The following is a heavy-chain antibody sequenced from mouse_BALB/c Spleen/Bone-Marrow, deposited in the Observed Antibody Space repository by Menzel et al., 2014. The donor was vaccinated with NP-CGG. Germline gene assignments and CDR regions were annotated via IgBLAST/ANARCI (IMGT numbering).Heavy chain of an antibody. Sequence: EVMLVESGGGLVQPGGSLKLSCAASGFTFSSYTMSWVRQTPEKRLEWVAYISNGGGSTHYPDTVKGRFTISRDNAKNTLHLQMSSLKSEDTAMYYCARHPIYYYGSSWGNYAMDYWGQGTSVTVSS. J-gene: IGHJ4*01. CDR3: ARHPIYYYGSSWGNYAMDY. D-gene: IGHD1-1*01. CDR2: ISNGGGST. V-gene: IGHV5-12-2*01. CDR1: GFTFSSYT.